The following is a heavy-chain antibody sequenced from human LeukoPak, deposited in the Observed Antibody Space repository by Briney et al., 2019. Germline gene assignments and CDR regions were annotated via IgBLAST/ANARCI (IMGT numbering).Heavy chain of an antibody. CDR2: IYTTGST. Sequence: SETLSLTCTVPGDSISSYYWTWIRQPAGKGLEWIGRIYTTGSTNYNPSLKSRVTMSVDTSKSQFSLKLSSVTAADTAMYYCARTLYYGDFADDAFDIWGQGTMVTVSS. CDR3: ARTLYYGDFADDAFDI. V-gene: IGHV4-4*07. J-gene: IGHJ3*02. CDR1: GDSISSYY. D-gene: IGHD4-17*01.